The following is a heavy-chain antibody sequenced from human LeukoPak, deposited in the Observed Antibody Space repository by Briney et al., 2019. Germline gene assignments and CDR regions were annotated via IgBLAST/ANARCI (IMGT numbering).Heavy chain of an antibody. CDR2: IKEDGSDK. J-gene: IGHJ4*02. D-gene: IGHD6-13*01. Sequence: GGSLRLSCAVSGFTFSSYGMSWGRQAPGKGLEWVANIKEDGSDKNYVDSVKGRFTISRDNAKNSLFLQMNSLRAEDTAVYYCARSIAAAGDYWGQGTLVTVSS. CDR1: GFTFSSYG. V-gene: IGHV3-7*03. CDR3: ARSIAAAGDY.